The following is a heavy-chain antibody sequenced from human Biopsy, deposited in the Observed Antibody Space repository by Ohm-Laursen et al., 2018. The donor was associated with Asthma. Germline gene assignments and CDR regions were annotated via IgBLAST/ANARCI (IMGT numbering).Heavy chain of an antibody. J-gene: IGHJ6*02. CDR2: TNERGVT. CDR3: ARGPELDV. V-gene: IGHV4-34*01. Sequence: GTLSLTCAVYPGSFSGFFWTWIRQSPGKGLEWIGETNERGVTNNNPSLKSRVIISIDTYWNRVSLKLTSVTAANTAVYYCARGPELDVWGQGTTVTVSS. CDR1: PGSFSGFF.